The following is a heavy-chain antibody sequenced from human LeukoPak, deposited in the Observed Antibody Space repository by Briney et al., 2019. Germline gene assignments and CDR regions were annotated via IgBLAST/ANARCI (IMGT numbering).Heavy chain of an antibody. J-gene: IGHJ4*02. Sequence: GGSLRLSRAASGFTFSSYAMSWVRQAPGKGLEWVSAISGSGGSTYYADSVKGRFTISRDNSKNTLYLQMNSLRAEDTAVYYCAKVDYGDYVGDYWGQGTLVTVSS. D-gene: IGHD4-17*01. CDR1: GFTFSSYA. CDR2: ISGSGGST. V-gene: IGHV3-23*01. CDR3: AKVDYGDYVGDY.